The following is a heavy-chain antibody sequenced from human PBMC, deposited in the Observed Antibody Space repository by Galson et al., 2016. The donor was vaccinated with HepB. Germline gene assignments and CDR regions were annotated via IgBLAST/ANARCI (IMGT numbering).Heavy chain of an antibody. CDR2: ISSSSSTI. D-gene: IGHD3-9*01. J-gene: IGHJ4*02. CDR1: GFTFSSYS. Sequence: SLRLSCAASGFTFSSYSMNWVRQAPGKGLEWVSYISSSSSTIYYADSVKGRFTISRDNSKSTLYLQMNSLRVEDTAMYYCARDSPIWDWGQGTLVTVSS. V-gene: IGHV3-48*01. CDR3: ARDSPIWD.